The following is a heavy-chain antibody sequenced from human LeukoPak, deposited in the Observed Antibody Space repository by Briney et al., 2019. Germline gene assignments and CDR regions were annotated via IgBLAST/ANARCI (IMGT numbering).Heavy chain of an antibody. CDR3: ARDREVGPTYWFDP. D-gene: IGHD1-26*01. CDR2: ISYDGNNK. V-gene: IGHV3-30*04. J-gene: IGHJ5*02. CDR1: GFTFSSYA. Sequence: PGRSLRLSCAASGFTFSSYAMHWVRQAPGKGLEWLTVISYDGNNKYYADSLRGRFTISRDNSKDTLHLQMNSLRAEDTAVYYCARDREVGPTYWFDPWGQGTLVIVSS.